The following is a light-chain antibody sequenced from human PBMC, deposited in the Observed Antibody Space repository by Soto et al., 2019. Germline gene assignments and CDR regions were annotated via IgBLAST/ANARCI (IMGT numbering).Light chain of an antibody. CDR1: SSNLGSNT. J-gene: IGLJ1*01. CDR3: SSYTSSSTYV. Sequence: QAVVTQPPSASGTPGQRVIISCSGSSSNLGSNTANWYQQFPGTAPKVVIYSNNQRPSRVPDRFSGSKSGTSASLAISGLQSEDEADYYCSSYTSSSTYVFGTGTKLTVL. CDR2: SNN. V-gene: IGLV1-44*01.